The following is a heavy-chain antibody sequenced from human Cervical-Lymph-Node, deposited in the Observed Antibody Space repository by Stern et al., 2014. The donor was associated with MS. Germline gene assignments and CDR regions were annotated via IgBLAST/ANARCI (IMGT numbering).Heavy chain of an antibody. Sequence: VQLVESGGGVVQPGRSLRLSCAASGFTFSSYGMHWVRQAPGKGLEWVAVIWYDGSNKYYADSVKGRLTISRDNSKNTLYLQMNSLRAEDTAVYYCVRGYSYKYYFDYWGQGTLVTVSS. J-gene: IGHJ4*02. CDR1: GFTFSSYG. D-gene: IGHD5-18*01. CDR3: VRGYSYKYYFDY. V-gene: IGHV3-33*01. CDR2: IWYDGSNK.